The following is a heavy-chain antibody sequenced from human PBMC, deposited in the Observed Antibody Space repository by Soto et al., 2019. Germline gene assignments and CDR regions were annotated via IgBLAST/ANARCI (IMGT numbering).Heavy chain of an antibody. Sequence: EVQLVESGGGLVKPGGSLRLSCAASGFTFSSYSMNWVRQAPGKGLEWVSSISSSSSYIYYADSVKGRFTISRDTAKNSLYLQMNSLRAEDTAVYYCARMGSQRYYYYGMDVWGQGTTVTVSS. CDR3: ARMGSQRYYYYGMDV. J-gene: IGHJ6*02. V-gene: IGHV3-21*01. D-gene: IGHD6-25*01. CDR2: ISSSSSYI. CDR1: GFTFSSYS.